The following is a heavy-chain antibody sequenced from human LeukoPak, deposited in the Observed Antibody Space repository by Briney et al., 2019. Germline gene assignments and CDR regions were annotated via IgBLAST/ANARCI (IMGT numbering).Heavy chain of an antibody. J-gene: IGHJ5*02. CDR1: AYSISNGFL. Sequence: PSETLSLTCTVSAYSISNGFLWGWIRQPPGKGLEWIGSIYHSGTTYYNPSLKSRVTMSVDTSKNQFSLKLSAVPAADTAVYYCTRLSHVAGAPKVSWFDPWGQGTLVTVSS. V-gene: IGHV4-38-2*02. CDR3: TRLSHVAGAPKVSWFDP. D-gene: IGHD1-26*01. CDR2: IYHSGTT.